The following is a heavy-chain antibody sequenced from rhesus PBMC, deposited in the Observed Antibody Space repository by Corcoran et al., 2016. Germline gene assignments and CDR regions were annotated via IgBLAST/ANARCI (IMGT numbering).Heavy chain of an antibody. Sequence: QVQLQESGPGVVKPSETLSLTCAVSGGSISGYYLWSWIRQPPGKGLEWIGYIYGGSGSTTYNPARKSRVIISIDTSKNQVSLKLSSVTAADTAVYYCARVIAGTIYPDYWGQGVLVTVSS. V-gene: IGHV4S7*01. D-gene: IGHD1-1-1*01. CDR2: IYGGSGST. CDR3: ARVIAGTIYPDY. J-gene: IGHJ4*01. CDR1: GGSISGYYL.